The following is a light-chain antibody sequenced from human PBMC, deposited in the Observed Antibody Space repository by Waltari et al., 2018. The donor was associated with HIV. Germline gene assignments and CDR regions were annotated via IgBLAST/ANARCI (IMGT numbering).Light chain of an antibody. CDR3: QQRIDWPRYT. J-gene: IGKJ2*01. V-gene: IGKV3-11*01. CDR1: QSVGTS. Sequence: LVLTQSPAILSLSPGERATISCRASQSVGTSPAWYQQRPGQALRRLFDVTTKRATGIPVRFTTSGSGTDYVLTISSLEPEDSAIYYCQQRIDWPRYTFGQGTKLEI. CDR2: VTT.